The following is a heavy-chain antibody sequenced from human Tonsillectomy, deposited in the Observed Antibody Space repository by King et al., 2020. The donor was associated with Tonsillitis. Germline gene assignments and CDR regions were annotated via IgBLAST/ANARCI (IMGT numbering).Heavy chain of an antibody. Sequence: VQLVESGGGVVQPGGSLRLSCATSGFTFDYYAMHWVRQAPGKGLEWVSLISGDGGKTFYTDSVKGRFTISRDNSKNSLYLQMNSLRTEDTALYYCVKDDQFGQTGYYDMDVWGKGTTVTVSS. CDR2: ISGDGGKT. V-gene: IGHV3-43*02. D-gene: IGHD3-10*01. CDR1: GFTFDYYA. J-gene: IGHJ6*03. CDR3: VKDDQFGQTGYYDMDV.